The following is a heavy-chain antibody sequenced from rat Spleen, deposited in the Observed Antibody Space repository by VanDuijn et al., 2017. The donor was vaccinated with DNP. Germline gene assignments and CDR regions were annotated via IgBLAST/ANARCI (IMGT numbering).Heavy chain of an antibody. CDR3: ARLPGYKGYYFDY. V-gene: IGHV2-30*01. J-gene: IGHJ2*01. Sequence: QVQLKESGPGLVQPSQTLSLTCTVSGFSLTSYNVHWVRQPTGKGLEWMGIIWTGGSTDYNSALKSRLSISRDTPKSQVFLKMNSLQTEDTATYYWARLPGYKGYYFDYWGQGVMVTVSS. D-gene: IGHD1-4*01. CDR2: IWTGGST. CDR1: GFSLTSYN.